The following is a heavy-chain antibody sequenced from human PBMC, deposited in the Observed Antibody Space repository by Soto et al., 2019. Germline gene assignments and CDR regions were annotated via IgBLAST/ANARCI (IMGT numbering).Heavy chain of an antibody. D-gene: IGHD2-15*01. CDR1: GFTFSSYS. J-gene: IGHJ4*02. Sequence: EVQLVESGGGLVKPGGSLRLSCAASGFTFSSYSMNWVRQAPGKGLEWVSSISSSSSYIYYADSVKGRFTISRDNAKNSLYLQMNRLRAEDTAVYYCARDGVEVVADDYWGQGTLVTVSS. CDR3: ARDGVEVVADDY. V-gene: IGHV3-21*01. CDR2: ISSSSSYI.